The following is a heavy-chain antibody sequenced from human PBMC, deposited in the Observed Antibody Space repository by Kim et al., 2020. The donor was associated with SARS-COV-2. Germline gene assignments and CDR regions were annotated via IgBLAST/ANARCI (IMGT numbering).Heavy chain of an antibody. D-gene: IGHD2-21*02. CDR2: MNPNSGNT. V-gene: IGHV1-8*01. CDR1: GYTFTSYD. J-gene: IGHJ5*02. Sequence: ASVKVSCKASGYTFTSYDINWVRQATGQGLEWMGWMNPNSGNTGYAQKFQGRVTMTRNTSISTAYMELSSLRSEDTAVYYCARAYCGGDCYSKRWFDPWGQGTLVTVSS. CDR3: ARAYCGGDCYSKRWFDP.